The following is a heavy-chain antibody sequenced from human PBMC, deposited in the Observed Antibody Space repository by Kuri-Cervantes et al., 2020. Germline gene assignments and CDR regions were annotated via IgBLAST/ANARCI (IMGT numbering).Heavy chain of an antibody. CDR3: ARASAVSFDY. Sequence: GESLKISCAASGFIFSSYSMNWVRQAPGKGLEWVSSISSSSYIYYADSVKGRFTISRDNAQNSASLQMNSLRPEDTAVYYCARASAVSFDYWGQGTLVTVSS. J-gene: IGHJ4*02. CDR1: GFIFSSYS. D-gene: IGHD1-14*01. V-gene: IGHV3-21*01. CDR2: ISSSSYI.